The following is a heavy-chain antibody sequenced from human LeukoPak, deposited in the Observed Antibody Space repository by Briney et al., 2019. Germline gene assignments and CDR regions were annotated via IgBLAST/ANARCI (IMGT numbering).Heavy chain of an antibody. CDR1: GGSFSGYY. V-gene: IGHV4-34*01. Sequence: SETLSLTCAVYGGSFSGYYWSWIRQPPGKGLEWIGEINHSGSTNYNSSLKSRVTISLDTSKNQFSLKLSSVTAADTAVYYCARENIVVVPAAIIGNWFDPWGQGTLVTVSS. CDR2: INHSGST. CDR3: ARENIVVVPAAIIGNWFDP. J-gene: IGHJ5*02. D-gene: IGHD2-2*02.